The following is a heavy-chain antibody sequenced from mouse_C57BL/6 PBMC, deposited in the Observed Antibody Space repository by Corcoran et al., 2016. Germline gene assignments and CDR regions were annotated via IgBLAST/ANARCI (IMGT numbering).Heavy chain of an antibody. CDR1: GYTFTTYG. CDR3: ARGSSYFDY. CDR2: INTYSGVP. D-gene: IGHD1-1*01. V-gene: IGHV9-3*01. J-gene: IGHJ2*01. Sequence: QIQLVQSGPELKKPGETVKISCKASGYTFTTYGMSWVKQAPGKGLKWMGWINTYSGVPTYADDFKGRFAFSLETSASTAYLQINNLKNEDTATYFCARGSSYFDYCGQGTTLTVSS.